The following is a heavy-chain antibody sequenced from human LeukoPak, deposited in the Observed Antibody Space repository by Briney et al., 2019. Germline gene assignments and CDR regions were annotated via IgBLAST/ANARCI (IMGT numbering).Heavy chain of an antibody. V-gene: IGHV3-48*01. CDR3: ARAPYGDYDYWYFDL. Sequence: GGSLRLSCAASGFTFSSYSMNWVRQAPGKGLEWVSYISSSSSTIYYADSVKGRFTISRDNAKNSLYLQMNSLRAEDTAVYYCARAPYGDYDYWYFDLWGRGTLVTVSS. J-gene: IGHJ2*01. D-gene: IGHD4-17*01. CDR2: ISSSSSTI. CDR1: GFTFSSYS.